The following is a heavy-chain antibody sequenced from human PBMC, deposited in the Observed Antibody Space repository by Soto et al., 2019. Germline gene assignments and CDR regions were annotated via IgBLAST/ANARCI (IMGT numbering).Heavy chain of an antibody. J-gene: IGHJ3*02. CDR2: IIPIFGTA. CDR1: GGTFSSYA. D-gene: IGHD1-7*01. CDR3: ASPHNWNYVGAFDI. Sequence: QVQLVQSGAEVKKPGSSVKVSCKASGGTFSSYAISWVRQAPGQGLEWMGGIIPIFGTANYAQKFHGRVTITADESTSTAYMELSSLRSEDTAVYYCASPHNWNYVGAFDIWGQGTMVTVSS. V-gene: IGHV1-69*01.